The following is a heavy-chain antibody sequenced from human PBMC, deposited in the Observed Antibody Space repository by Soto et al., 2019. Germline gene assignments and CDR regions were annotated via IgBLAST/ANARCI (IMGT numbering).Heavy chain of an antibody. V-gene: IGHV2-5*02. CDR3: AHSSTMIGMDTFDI. CDR2: IYWDDDK. D-gene: IGHD3-22*01. Sequence: QITLKESGPTLVKPTQTLTLTCTFSGFSLSTSGVGVGWIRQPPGKALEWLAFIYWDDDKRYRPSLKSRLTIPKDTSKNQVVLTMTNMDPVDTATYYCAHSSTMIGMDTFDIWGQGTMVTVSS. J-gene: IGHJ3*02. CDR1: GFSLSTSGVG.